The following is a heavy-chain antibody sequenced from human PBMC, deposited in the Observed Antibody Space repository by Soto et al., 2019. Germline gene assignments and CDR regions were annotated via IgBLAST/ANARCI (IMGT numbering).Heavy chain of an antibody. Sequence: QITLKESGPTLVKPTQTLTLTCTFSGFSLSTSGVGVGWIRQPPGKALEWVALYYRDDDRRYRPSLKSRLTITKDTSKNQVVLTMTNMDPVDTATYYCAHSQDDILTGPLSRFDPWGQGTLVTVSS. CDR2: YYRDDDR. V-gene: IGHV2-5*02. J-gene: IGHJ5*02. CDR3: AHSQDDILTGPLSRFDP. D-gene: IGHD3-9*01. CDR1: GFSLSTSGVG.